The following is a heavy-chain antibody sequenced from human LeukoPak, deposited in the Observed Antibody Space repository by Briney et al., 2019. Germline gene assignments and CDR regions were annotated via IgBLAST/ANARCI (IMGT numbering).Heavy chain of an antibody. CDR3: TTFRTARNYAINGYYCS. D-gene: IGHD3-22*01. J-gene: IGHJ4*02. V-gene: IGHV3-15*01. CDR2: IKSKADGGTA. CDR1: GFTLSNAW. Sequence: PGRCLRLSCAASGFTLSNAWMSWVRQAPGKGLEWIVRIKSKADGGTADYASPLQGRFTISRDYSTSTRYLQLNSLKTEDTAVYFCTTFRTARNYAINGYYCSWGQGTLVTVSS.